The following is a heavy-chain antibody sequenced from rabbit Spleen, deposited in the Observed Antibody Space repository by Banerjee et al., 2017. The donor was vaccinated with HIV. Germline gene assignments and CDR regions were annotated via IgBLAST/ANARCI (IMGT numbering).Heavy chain of an antibody. CDR2: MYAGSSGTT. J-gene: IGHJ2*01. V-gene: IGHV1S45*01. CDR3: ARGSYVGWGGSDGFDP. D-gene: IGHD4-1*01. Sequence: QEQLVESGGGLVQPEGSLTLTCTVSGFSFSSVYYLCWVRQAPGKGLEWIACMYAGSSGTTYYASWAKGRLTISKTSSTTVTLQMTSLTVADTATYFCARGSYVGWGGSDGFDPWGPGTLVTVS. CDR1: GFSFSSVYY.